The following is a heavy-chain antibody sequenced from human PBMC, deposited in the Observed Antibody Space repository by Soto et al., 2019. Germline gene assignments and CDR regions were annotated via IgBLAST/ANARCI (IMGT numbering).Heavy chain of an antibody. J-gene: IGHJ4*02. Sequence: PSETLSLTCAVSGGSISSSNWWSWVRQPPGKGLEWIGEIYHSGSTNYNPSLKSRVTISVDKSKNQFSLKLSSVTAADTAVYYCARSEGRITIFGVVLTPSRYFEYWGQGTLVTVSS. CDR2: IYHSGST. CDR1: GGSISSSNW. CDR3: ARSEGRITIFGVVLTPSRYFEY. D-gene: IGHD3-3*01. V-gene: IGHV4-4*02.